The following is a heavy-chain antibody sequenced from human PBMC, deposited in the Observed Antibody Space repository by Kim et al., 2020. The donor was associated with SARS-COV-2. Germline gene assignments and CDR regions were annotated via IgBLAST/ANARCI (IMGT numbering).Heavy chain of an antibody. CDR2: IWYDGSNK. D-gene: IGHD2-15*01. V-gene: IGHV3-33*01. J-gene: IGHJ6*02. CDR1: GFTFSSYG. Sequence: GGSLRLSCAASGFTFSSYGMHWVRQAPGKGLEWVAVIWYDGSNKYYADSVKGRFTISRDNSKNTLYLQMNSLRAEDTAVYYCAGGDMVGPYGMDVWGQGTTVTVSS. CDR3: AGGDMVGPYGMDV.